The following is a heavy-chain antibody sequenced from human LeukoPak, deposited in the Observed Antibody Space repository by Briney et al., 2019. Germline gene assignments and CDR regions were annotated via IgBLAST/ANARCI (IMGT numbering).Heavy chain of an antibody. CDR1: GFTFSNYA. V-gene: IGHV3-23*01. D-gene: IGHD2-2*01. CDR3: AKDWDQLRSGHFGY. Sequence: GGSLRLSCAASGFTFSNYAMSWVRQAPGKGLEWVSAITGSGGNTYYADSVKGRFTISRDNSKNTVFLQMNSLRAEDTAVYYCAKDWDQLRSGHFGYWGQGTLVTVSS. CDR2: ITGSGGNT. J-gene: IGHJ4*02.